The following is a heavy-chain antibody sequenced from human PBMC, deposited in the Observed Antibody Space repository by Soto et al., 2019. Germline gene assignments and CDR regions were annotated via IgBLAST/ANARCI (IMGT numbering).Heavy chain of an antibody. Sequence: GGSLRLSCAASGFSLGSYALSWVRQAPGKGLEWVSTISGSDGKTFYADSVKGRFSISRDTSQSTLYLQMNSLRADDTAMYYCARWSYLDYWGQGTRVTVSS. CDR3: ARWSYLDY. CDR2: ISGSDGKT. J-gene: IGHJ4*02. V-gene: IGHV3-23*01. CDR1: GFSLGSYA. D-gene: IGHD3-3*01.